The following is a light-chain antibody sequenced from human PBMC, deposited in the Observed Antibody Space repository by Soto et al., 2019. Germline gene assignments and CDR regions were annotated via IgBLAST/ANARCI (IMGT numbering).Light chain of an antibody. V-gene: IGLV2-23*01. J-gene: IGLJ7*01. CDR1: SSDVGSYNL. CDR3: CSYAGSLAV. CDR2: EGS. Sequence: QSVLTQPASVSGSPGQSITISCTGTSSDVGSYNLVSWYQQHPGKAPKLMIYEGSKRPSGVSNRFFGSKSGNTASLTISGLQAEDEADYYCCSYAGSLAVFGGGTQLTVL.